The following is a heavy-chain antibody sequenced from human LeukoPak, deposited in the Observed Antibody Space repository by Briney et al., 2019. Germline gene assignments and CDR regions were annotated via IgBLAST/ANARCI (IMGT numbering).Heavy chain of an antibody. D-gene: IGHD6-13*01. CDR3: ARVGYSSSWPFDY. V-gene: IGHV4-34*01. Sequence: SETLSLTCAVYGGSFSGYYGSWIRQPPGKGLEWIGEINHSGSTNYNPSLKSRVTISVATSKNQFSLQLSSVTAADTAVYYCARVGYSSSWPFDYWGQGTLVTVSS. CDR2: INHSGST. CDR1: GGSFSGYY. J-gene: IGHJ4*02.